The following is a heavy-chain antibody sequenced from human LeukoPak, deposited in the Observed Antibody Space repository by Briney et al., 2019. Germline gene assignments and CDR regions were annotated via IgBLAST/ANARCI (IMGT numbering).Heavy chain of an antibody. D-gene: IGHD1-26*01. CDR1: GFTFSSYS. CDR2: ISSSSSYI. CDR3: ARDNVGATEGWFDP. Sequence: GGSLRLSCAASGFTFSSYSMNWVRQAPGKGLEWVSSISSSSSYIYYADSVKGRFTISRDNAKNSLYLQMNSLRAEDTAVYYCARDNVGATEGWFDPWGQGTLVTVSS. V-gene: IGHV3-21*01. J-gene: IGHJ5*02.